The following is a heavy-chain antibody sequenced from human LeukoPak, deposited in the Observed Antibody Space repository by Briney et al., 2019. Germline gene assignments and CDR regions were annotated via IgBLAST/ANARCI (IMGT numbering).Heavy chain of an antibody. D-gene: IGHD3-10*01. V-gene: IGHV4-34*01. CDR3: ARGGHYYGSGNFVY. CDR2: INHSGST. Sequence: SETLSLTCAVYGGSFSGYYWSWIRQPPGKGLEWIGEINHSGSTNYNPSLKSRVTISVDTSKNQFSLKLSSATAADTAVYYCARGGHYYGSGNFVYWGQGTLVTVSS. J-gene: IGHJ4*02. CDR1: GGSFSGYY.